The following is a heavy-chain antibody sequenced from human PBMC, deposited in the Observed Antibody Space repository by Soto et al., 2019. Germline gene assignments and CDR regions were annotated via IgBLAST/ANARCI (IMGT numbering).Heavy chain of an antibody. Sequence: QVQLQESGPGLVKPSQTLSLTCTVSGGSINSGGYYWSWIRQHPGKGLEWIGYIYYSGSTYYNPSLKSRVTISVDTSKNQFSLKLSSVTAADTAVYYCARAPVGDGYNYLDYWGQGTLVTVSS. J-gene: IGHJ4*02. D-gene: IGHD5-12*01. CDR3: ARAPVGDGYNYLDY. CDR2: IYYSGST. CDR1: GGSINSGGYY. V-gene: IGHV4-31*03.